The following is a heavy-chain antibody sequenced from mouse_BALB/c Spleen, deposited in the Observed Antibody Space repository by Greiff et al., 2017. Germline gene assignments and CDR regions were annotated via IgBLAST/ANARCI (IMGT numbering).Heavy chain of an antibody. CDR3: AREGNAMDY. CDR1: GYAFTNYL. Sequence: QVQLKQSGAELVRPGTSVKVSCKASGYAFTNYLIEWVKQRPGQGLEWIGVINPGSGGTNYNEKFKGKATLTADKSSSTAYMQLSSLTSDDSAVYFCAREGNAMDYWGQGTSVTVSS. CDR2: INPGSGGT. V-gene: IGHV1-54*01. D-gene: IGHD3-3*01. J-gene: IGHJ4*01.